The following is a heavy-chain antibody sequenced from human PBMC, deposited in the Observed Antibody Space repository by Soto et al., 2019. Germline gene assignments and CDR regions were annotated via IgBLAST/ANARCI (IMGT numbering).Heavy chain of an antibody. CDR1: GFTFSSYG. Sequence: QVQLVESGGGVVQPGRSLRLSCAASGFTFSSYGMHWVRQAPGKGLEWVAVISYDGSNKYYADSVKGRFTISRDNSKNTLYLQMNSLRTEDTAVYYCAKDLHEGGMDVWGQGTTVTVSS. CDR2: ISYDGSNK. V-gene: IGHV3-30*18. D-gene: IGHD4-4*01. CDR3: AKDLHEGGMDV. J-gene: IGHJ6*02.